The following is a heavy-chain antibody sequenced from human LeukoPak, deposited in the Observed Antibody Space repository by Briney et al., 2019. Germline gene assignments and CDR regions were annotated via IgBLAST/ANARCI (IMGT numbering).Heavy chain of an antibody. D-gene: IGHD1-26*01. V-gene: IGHV3-11*01. Sequence: GGSLRLSCAASGFTFSDYYMSWIRQAPGKGLEWASYISSSGSTIYYADSVKGRFTISRDNAKNSLYLQMNSLRAEDTAVYYCARSGKWELLRANWFDPWGQGTLVTVSS. CDR3: ARSGKWELLRANWFDP. CDR1: GFTFSDYY. CDR2: ISSSGSTI. J-gene: IGHJ5*02.